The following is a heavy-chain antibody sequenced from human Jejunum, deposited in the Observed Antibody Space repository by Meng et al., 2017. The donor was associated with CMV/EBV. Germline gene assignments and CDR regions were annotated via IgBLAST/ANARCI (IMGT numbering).Heavy chain of an antibody. CDR3: ARQSDHYSTSGTSFDS. V-gene: IGHV4-39*01. CDR1: SVWRSSSC. Sequence: SVWRSSSCVGWIRPPPGQGLAWIGIAFYSATVYYNPSLKSRVTISVDTSTNQFSLRLDSVTAADTAAYYCARQSDHYSTSGTSFDSWGQGTLVTVSS. CDR2: AFYSATV. D-gene: IGHD3-10*01. J-gene: IGHJ4*02.